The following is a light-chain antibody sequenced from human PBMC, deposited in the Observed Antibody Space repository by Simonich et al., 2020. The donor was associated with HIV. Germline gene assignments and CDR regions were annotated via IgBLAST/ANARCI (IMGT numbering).Light chain of an antibody. CDR3: QQYYSTPPT. CDR2: WAS. CDR1: QSVLYSSNNKNY. Sequence: DIVMTQSPDSLVVSLGERATINCKSSQSVLYSSNNKNYLAWYQQKPGQPPKLIIYWASTRESGVPDRFSGSGSGTDFTLTISSLQAEDVAVYYCQQYYSTPPTFGQGTKVEIK. V-gene: IGKV4-1*01. J-gene: IGKJ1*01.